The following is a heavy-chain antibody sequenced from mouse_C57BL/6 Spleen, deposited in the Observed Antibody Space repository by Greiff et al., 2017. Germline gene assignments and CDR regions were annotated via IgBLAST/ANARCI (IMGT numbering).Heavy chain of an antibody. J-gene: IGHJ4*01. CDR1: GYTFTSYG. Sequence: VQLQQSGAELARPGASVKLSCKASGYTFTSYGISWVKQRTGQGLEWIGEIYPRSGNTYYNEKFKGKATLTADKSSSTAYMELRSLTSEDSAVYFCARKLFITTVVATNYYAMDYWGQGTSVTVSS. D-gene: IGHD1-1*01. CDR2: IYPRSGNT. V-gene: IGHV1-81*01. CDR3: ARKLFITTVVATNYYAMDY.